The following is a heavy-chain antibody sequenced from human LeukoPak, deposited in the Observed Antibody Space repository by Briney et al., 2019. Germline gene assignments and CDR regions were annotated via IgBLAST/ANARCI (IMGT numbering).Heavy chain of an antibody. CDR3: ARDNRGSGWYYFDY. CDR2: VSSSSTYI. CDR1: GLTFSTYS. Sequence: GGSLRLSCAASGLTFSTYSMNCVRQAPGKGLEWVSSVSSSSTYIHYADSVKGRFTISRDNAKNSLFLQMNSLRAEDTAVYYCARDNRGSGWYYFDYWGQGTLVTVSS. D-gene: IGHD6-19*01. V-gene: IGHV3-21*01. J-gene: IGHJ4*02.